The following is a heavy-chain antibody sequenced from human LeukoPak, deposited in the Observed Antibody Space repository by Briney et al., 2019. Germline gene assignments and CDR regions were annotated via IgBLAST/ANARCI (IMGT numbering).Heavy chain of an antibody. CDR1: GYSFTSYW. V-gene: IGHV5-51*01. J-gene: IGHJ4*02. D-gene: IGHD6-13*01. CDR3: ARHKGIAGWSWYYFDY. CDR2: IYPGDPDT. Sequence: GEPLKISCKGSGYSFTSYWIGWVRQMPGKGLEWMGIIYPGDPDTRYSPSFQGQVTISADKSISTAYLQWSSLKASDTAMYYCARHKGIAGWSWYYFDYWGQGTLVTVSS.